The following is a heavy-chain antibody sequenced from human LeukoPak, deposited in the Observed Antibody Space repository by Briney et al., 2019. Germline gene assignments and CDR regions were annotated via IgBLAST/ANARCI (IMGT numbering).Heavy chain of an antibody. CDR3: AKPRIVVVVAATPSSDY. CDR1: GLTFSSYA. V-gene: IGHV3-23*01. J-gene: IGHJ4*02. CDR2: ISGSGGST. D-gene: IGHD2-15*01. Sequence: GGSLRLSCAASGLTFSSYAMSWVRQAPRKGLEWVSAISGSGGSTYYAVSVKGRFTISRDNSKNTLYLLMNSLRAEDTAVYYCAKPRIVVVVAATPSSDYWGQGTLVTVSS.